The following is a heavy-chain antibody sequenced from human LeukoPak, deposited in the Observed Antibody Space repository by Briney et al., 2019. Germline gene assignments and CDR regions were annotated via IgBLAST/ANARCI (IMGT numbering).Heavy chain of an antibody. J-gene: IGHJ4*02. D-gene: IGHD2-2*02. V-gene: IGHV4-4*02. CDR2: IYHSGST. CDR1: GFTFSSYE. Sequence: GSLRLSCAASGFTFSSYEMNWVRQAPGKGLEWVGEIYHSGSTNYNPSLKSRVTISVDRSKNQFSLKLSSVTAADTAIYYCARAYCSSTSCYKLDYWGQGTLVTVSS. CDR3: ARAYCSSTSCYKLDY.